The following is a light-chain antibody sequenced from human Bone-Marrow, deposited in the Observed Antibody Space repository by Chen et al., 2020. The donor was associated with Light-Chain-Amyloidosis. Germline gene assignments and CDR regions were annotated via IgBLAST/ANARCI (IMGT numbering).Light chain of an antibody. Sequence: QSALTQPASVSGSPGQSITISCTESNSDVGNYNLVSWYQHHPGKAPKLIIYGDFKRPSGVSNRCSRSKSGNTASLTITGLQNEDEAHYHCCAYTGSSTWVFGGGTKLTVL. CDR2: GDF. V-gene: IGLV2-23*01. CDR1: NSDVGNYNL. CDR3: CAYTGSSTWV. J-gene: IGLJ3*02.